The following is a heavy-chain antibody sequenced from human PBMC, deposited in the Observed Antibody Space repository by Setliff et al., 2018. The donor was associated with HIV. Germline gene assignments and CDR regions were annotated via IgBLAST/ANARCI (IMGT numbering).Heavy chain of an antibody. D-gene: IGHD6-19*01. CDR3: ARDGGGSGWSLGEFDF. CDR2: IHTTGGI. V-gene: IGHV4-61*09. Sequence: SETLSLTCTVSGGSIRTGNYYWNWIRQPAGKGLEWIGHIHTTGGITYNPSLRSRVTISLDTSKNQVSLSLASVTAADTAVYYCARDGGGSGWSLGEFDFWGQGTLVPVSS. CDR1: GGSIRTGNYY. J-gene: IGHJ4*02.